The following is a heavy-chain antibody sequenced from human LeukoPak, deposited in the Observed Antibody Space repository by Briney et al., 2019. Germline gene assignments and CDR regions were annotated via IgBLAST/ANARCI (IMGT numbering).Heavy chain of an antibody. CDR1: GLTFSSYG. Sequence: GRSLRLSCAASGLTFSSYGMHWVRQAPGKGLEWVAVISYDGSNKYYADSVKGRFTISRDNSKNTLYLQMNSLRAEDTAVYYCAKDGSYRTYYFDYWGQGTLVTVSS. J-gene: IGHJ4*02. V-gene: IGHV3-30*18. CDR3: AKDGSYRTYYFDY. D-gene: IGHD1-26*01. CDR2: ISYDGSNK.